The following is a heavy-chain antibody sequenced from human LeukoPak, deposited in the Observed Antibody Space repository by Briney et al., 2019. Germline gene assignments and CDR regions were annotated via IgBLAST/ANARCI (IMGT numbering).Heavy chain of an antibody. CDR2: ISAYNGNT. V-gene: IGHV1-18*01. Sequence: GASVKVSCKASGYTFTSYGISWVRQAPGQGLEWMGWISAYNGNTNYAQKLQGRVTMTTDTSTSTAYMELRSLRSDDTAVYFCAKSGPPHCTGTSCYYFDYWGQGTLVTVSS. D-gene: IGHD2-2*01. J-gene: IGHJ4*02. CDR3: AKSGPPHCTGTSCYYFDY. CDR1: GYTFTSYG.